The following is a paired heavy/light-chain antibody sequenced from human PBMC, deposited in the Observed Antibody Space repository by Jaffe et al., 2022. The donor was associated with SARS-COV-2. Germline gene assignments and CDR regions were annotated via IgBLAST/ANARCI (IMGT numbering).Light chain of an antibody. CDR3: QSFDNSLRNSV. CDR2: GIN. J-gene: IGLJ2*01. Sequence: QSVLTQPPSVSGAPGQTVTISCTGSSSNIGAGYDVHWYQQLPGTAPTLLIYGINNRPSGVPDRFSVSKSGTSASLAITGLQAEDGADYYCQSFDNSLRNSVFGGGTKLTVL. V-gene: IGLV1-40*01. CDR1: SSNIGAGYD.
Heavy chain of an antibody. CDR2: INPSGGST. D-gene: IGHD2-8*02. J-gene: IGHJ1*01. CDR1: GYTFTGYS. CDR3: ARGVECIGGVCYAEFLQE. V-gene: IGHV1-46*01. Sequence: QVQLVQSGAEVKKPGASVKVSCKASGYTFTGYSMHWVRQAPGQGLEWMGIINPSGGSTIYAQKFQGRVTLTRDTSTSTVNMELSSLRSEDTAVYYCARGVECIGGVCYAEFLQEWGQGTLVTVSS.